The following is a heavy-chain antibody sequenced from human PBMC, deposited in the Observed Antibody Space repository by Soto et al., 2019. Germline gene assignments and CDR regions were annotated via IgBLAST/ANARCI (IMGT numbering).Heavy chain of an antibody. CDR2: ISWNSGSI. CDR3: AKDILVRGVIIAGPLDY. V-gene: IGHV3-9*01. D-gene: IGHD3-10*01. J-gene: IGHJ4*02. Sequence: EVQLVESGGGLVQPGRSLRLSCAASGFTFDDYAMHWVRQAPGKGLEWVSGISWNSGSIGYADSVKGRFTISRDNAKNSLYLQMNSLRAEDTALYYCAKDILVRGVIIAGPLDYWGQGTLVNVSS. CDR1: GFTFDDYA.